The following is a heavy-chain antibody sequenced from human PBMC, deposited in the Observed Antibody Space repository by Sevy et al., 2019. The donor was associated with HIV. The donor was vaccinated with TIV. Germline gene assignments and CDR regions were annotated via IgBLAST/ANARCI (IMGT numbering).Heavy chain of an antibody. CDR2: ISGRGGST. D-gene: IGHD2-15*01. CDR1: GFTFSSYA. CDR3: AKAPPGHCSSSSCPRAYYYYGMDV. J-gene: IGHJ6*02. Sequence: GGSLRLSCAASGFTFSSYAMNWVRQAPGKGLEWVSAISGRGGSTYYADSVESRFTMSRDISKNTLYLQMNSLRAEDTAVYYCAKAPPGHCSSSSCPRAYYYYGMDVWGQGTTVTVSS. V-gene: IGHV3-23*01.